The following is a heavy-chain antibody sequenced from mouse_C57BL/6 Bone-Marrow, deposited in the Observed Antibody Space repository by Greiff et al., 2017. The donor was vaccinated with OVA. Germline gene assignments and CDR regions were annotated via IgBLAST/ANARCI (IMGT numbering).Heavy chain of an antibody. V-gene: IGHV14-4*01. Sequence: VQLQQSGAELVRPGASVKLSCTASGFNIKDDYMHWVKQRPEQGLEWIGWIDPENGDTEYASKFQGKATITADTSSNTAYLQLSSLTSEDTAVYYCTTFFYGNVYFDYWGQGTTLTVSS. J-gene: IGHJ2*01. CDR1: GFNIKDDY. CDR3: TTFFYGNVYFDY. CDR2: IDPENGDT. D-gene: IGHD2-1*01.